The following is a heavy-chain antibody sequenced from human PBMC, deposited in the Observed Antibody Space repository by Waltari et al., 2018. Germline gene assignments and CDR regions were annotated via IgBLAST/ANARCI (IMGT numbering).Heavy chain of an antibody. Sequence: EVQLVESGGGLVQPGGSLRLSCAASGFTFSSYWMHWVRQAPGKGLVWVSRINSDGSSTSYADSVKGRFTISRDNAKNTLYLQMNSLRAEDTAVYYCAREDVLQQWLVQGAFDIWGQGTMVTVSS. CDR1: GFTFSSYW. D-gene: IGHD6-19*01. CDR3: AREDVLQQWLVQGAFDI. CDR2: INSDGSST. V-gene: IGHV3-74*01. J-gene: IGHJ3*02.